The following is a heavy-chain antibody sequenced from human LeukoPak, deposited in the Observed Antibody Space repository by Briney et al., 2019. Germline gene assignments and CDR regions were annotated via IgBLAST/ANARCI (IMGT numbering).Heavy chain of an antibody. CDR1: GYTFTSYG. Sequence: ASVKVSCKASGYTFTSYGFSWVRQAPGQGLAWVGWINDYNGNTNYPQKLQGRVTMTTDTSTSTAYMELRSLRSDDTAVYYCARETLYSSGWYVFDYWGQGTLVTVSS. CDR2: INDYNGNT. J-gene: IGHJ4*02. V-gene: IGHV1-18*01. CDR3: ARETLYSSGWYVFDY. D-gene: IGHD6-19*01.